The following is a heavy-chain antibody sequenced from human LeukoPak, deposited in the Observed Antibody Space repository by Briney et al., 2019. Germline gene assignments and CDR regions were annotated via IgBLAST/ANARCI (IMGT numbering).Heavy chain of an antibody. CDR2: INPSGGST. D-gene: IGHD7-27*01. Sequence: ASVKVSCKASGYTFTSYYMHWVRQAPGRGLEWMGIINPSGGSTSYAQKFQGRVTMTRDTSTSTVYMELSSLRSEDTAVYYCARGPRAVPSLYYYGMDVWGQGTTVTVSS. CDR3: ARGPRAVPSLYYYGMDV. J-gene: IGHJ6*02. CDR1: GYTFTSYY. V-gene: IGHV1-46*01.